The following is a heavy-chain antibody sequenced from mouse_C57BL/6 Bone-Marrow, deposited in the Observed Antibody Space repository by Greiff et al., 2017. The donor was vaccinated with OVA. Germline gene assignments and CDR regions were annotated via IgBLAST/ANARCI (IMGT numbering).Heavy chain of an antibody. Sequence: QVQLKQPGAELVMPGASVKLSCKASGYTFTSYWMHWVKQRPGQGLEWIGEIDPSDSYTNYNQKFKGKSTLTVDKSSSTAYMQLSSLTSEDSAVYYYAVNYYGGSYPYFDYWGQGTTLTVSS. CDR1: GYTFTSYW. V-gene: IGHV1-69*01. CDR3: AVNYYGGSYPYFDY. CDR2: IDPSDSYT. D-gene: IGHD1-1*01. J-gene: IGHJ2*01.